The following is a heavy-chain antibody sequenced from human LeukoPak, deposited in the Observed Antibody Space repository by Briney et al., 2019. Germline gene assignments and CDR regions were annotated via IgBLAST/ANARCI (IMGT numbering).Heavy chain of an antibody. J-gene: IGHJ4*02. D-gene: IGHD2-15*01. CDR2: ISYDGTNE. Sequence: PGGSLRLSCAASGFSFSTFGMHWVRQAPGKGLEWLAIISYDGTNEYYADSVRGRFTISRDNSNNTLYLQLNSLRTADTAVYYCAKDQWHCSRGSCYGPDYWGQGILVTVSS. CDR1: GFSFSTFG. V-gene: IGHV3-30*18. CDR3: AKDQWHCSRGSCYGPDY.